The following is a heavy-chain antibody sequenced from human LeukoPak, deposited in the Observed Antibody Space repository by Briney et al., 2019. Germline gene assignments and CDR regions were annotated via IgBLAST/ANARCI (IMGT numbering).Heavy chain of an antibody. CDR3: ARVSLRITIFGVVTRLFDY. D-gene: IGHD3-3*01. V-gene: IGHV4-39*01. J-gene: IGHJ4*02. CDR2: IYYSGST. CDR1: GGSISSSSYY. Sequence: SETLSLTCTVSGGSISSSSYYWGWFRQPPGKGLEWIGSIYYSGSTYYNPSLKSRVTISVDTSKNQFSLKLSSVTAADTAVYYCARVSLRITIFGVVTRLFDYWGQGTLVTVSS.